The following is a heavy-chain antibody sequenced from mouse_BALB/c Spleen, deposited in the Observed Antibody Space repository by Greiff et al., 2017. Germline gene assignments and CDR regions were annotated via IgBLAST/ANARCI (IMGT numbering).Heavy chain of an antibody. CDR3: TRVNYYGSSYDAMDY. CDR2: INPSNGGT. CDR1: GYTFTSYY. J-gene: IGHJ4*01. Sequence: QVQLKQSGAELVKPGASVKLSCKASGYTFTSYYMYWVKQRPGQGLEWIGEINPSNGGTNFNEKFKSKATLTVDKSSSTAYMQLSSLTSEDSAVYYCTRVNYYGSSYDAMDYWGQGTSVTVSS. D-gene: IGHD1-1*01. V-gene: IGHV1S81*02.